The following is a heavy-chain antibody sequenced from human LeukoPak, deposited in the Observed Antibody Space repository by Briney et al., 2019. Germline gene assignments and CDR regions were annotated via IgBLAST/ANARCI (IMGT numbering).Heavy chain of an antibody. V-gene: IGHV3-7*01. Sequence: GGSLRLSCAASGFTPSSYWMTWVREAPGKGLEWVANINQDGHAQYYVQSVRGRFTISRDNAKSSLYLQMNSLSVEDTGVYYCARNSYGSGSHDHWGQGTLVTVSS. CDR3: ARNSYGSGSHDH. J-gene: IGHJ5*02. CDR1: GFTPSSYW. CDR2: INQDGHAQ. D-gene: IGHD3-10*01.